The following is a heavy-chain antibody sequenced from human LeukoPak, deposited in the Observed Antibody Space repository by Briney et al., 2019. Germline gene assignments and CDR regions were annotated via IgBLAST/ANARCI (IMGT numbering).Heavy chain of an antibody. J-gene: IGHJ6*03. D-gene: IGHD3-10*01. V-gene: IGHV3-11*01. CDR3: ARGVGRVPYYYMDV. CDR1: GFTFSDYY. Sequence: GGSLRLSRAASGFTFSDYYMSWIRQAPGKGLEWVSYISSSGSTIYYADSVKGRFTISRDNAKNSLYLQMNSLRAEDTAVYYCARGVGRVPYYYMDVWGKGTTVTISS. CDR2: ISSSGSTI.